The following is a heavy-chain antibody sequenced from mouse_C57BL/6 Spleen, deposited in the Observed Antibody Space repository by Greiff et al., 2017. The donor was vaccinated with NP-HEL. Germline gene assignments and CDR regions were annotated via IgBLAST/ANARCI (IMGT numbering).Heavy chain of an antibody. V-gene: IGHV1-61*01. CDR3: ARLGPFAY. CDR2: IYPSDSET. Sequence: QVHVKQPGAELVRPGSSVKLSCKASGYTFTSYWMDWVKQRPGQGLEWIGNIYPSDSETHYNQKFKDKATLTVDKSSSTAYMQLSSLTSEDSAVYYCARLGPFAYWGQGTLVTVSA. J-gene: IGHJ3*01. CDR1: GYTFTSYW. D-gene: IGHD4-1*01.